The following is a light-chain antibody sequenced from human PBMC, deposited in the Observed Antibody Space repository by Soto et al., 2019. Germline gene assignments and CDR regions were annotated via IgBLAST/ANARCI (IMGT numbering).Light chain of an antibody. CDR2: DSS. J-gene: IGKJ4*01. CDR3: QQYDNLLFT. Sequence: DIQMTQSPSSLSASVGDRITITCQASQDIRYYLNWYQQKPGKAPKLLIYDSSNLETGVPSRFSGSGSGTDFTFTISSLQPEDAATYHCQQYDNLLFTFGGGTTGDIK. V-gene: IGKV1-33*01. CDR1: QDIRYY.